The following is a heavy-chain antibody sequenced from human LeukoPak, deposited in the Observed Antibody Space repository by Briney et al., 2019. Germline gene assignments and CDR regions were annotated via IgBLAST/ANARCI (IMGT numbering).Heavy chain of an antibody. CDR3: ARGPATREGDFDY. CDR1: GGSFSGYY. CDR2: INHSGST. Sequence: PSETLSLTCAVYGGSFSGYYWSWIRQPPGKGLEWIREINHSGSTNYNPSLKSRVTISVDTSENQFSLKLSSVTAADTAVYYCARGPATREGDFDYWGPRTLVTVSS. D-gene: IGHD1-26*01. V-gene: IGHV4-34*01. J-gene: IGHJ4*02.